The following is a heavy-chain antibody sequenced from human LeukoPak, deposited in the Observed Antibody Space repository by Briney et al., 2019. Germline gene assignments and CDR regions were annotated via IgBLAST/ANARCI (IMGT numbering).Heavy chain of an antibody. CDR3: ARVYRRIYCSGGSCYPLTSDDAFDI. CDR2: INPNSGGT. J-gene: IGHJ3*02. CDR1: GYTFTGYY. D-gene: IGHD2-15*01. V-gene: IGHV1-2*06. Sequence: ASVKVSCKASGYTFTGYYMHWVRQAPGQGLEWMGRINPNSGGTNYAQKFQGRVTMTGDTSISTAYMELSRLRSDDTAVYYCARVYRRIYCSGGSCYPLTSDDAFDIWGQGTMVTVSS.